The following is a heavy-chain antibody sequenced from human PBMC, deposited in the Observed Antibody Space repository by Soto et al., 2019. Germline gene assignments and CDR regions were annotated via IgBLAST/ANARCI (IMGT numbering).Heavy chain of an antibody. Sequence: GGSLILSCAASGFTFSSYGMHWVRQAPGKGLEWVAVISYDGSNKYYADSVKGRFTISRDNSKNTLYLQMNSLRAEDTAVYYCAKGKGAGWYYFDYWGQGTLVTVSS. CDR3: AKGKGAGWYYFDY. CDR1: GFTFSSYG. V-gene: IGHV3-30*18. D-gene: IGHD6-19*01. CDR2: ISYDGSNK. J-gene: IGHJ4*02.